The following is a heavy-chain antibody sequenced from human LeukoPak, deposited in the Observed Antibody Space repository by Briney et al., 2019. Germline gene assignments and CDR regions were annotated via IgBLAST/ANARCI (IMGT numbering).Heavy chain of an antibody. J-gene: IGHJ3*02. Sequence: AASVKVSCKATGGSFSRDAISWVRQAPGQGLEWTGGITPMFGTANYAQRFQGRVTVTADETTSTAYMELSSLRSEDTAVYYCACHIVVVPSARPTDPIDIWGQGTMVTVSS. CDR3: ACHIVVVPSARPTDPIDI. V-gene: IGHV1-69*01. CDR2: ITPMFGTA. D-gene: IGHD2-2*01. CDR1: GGSFSRDA.